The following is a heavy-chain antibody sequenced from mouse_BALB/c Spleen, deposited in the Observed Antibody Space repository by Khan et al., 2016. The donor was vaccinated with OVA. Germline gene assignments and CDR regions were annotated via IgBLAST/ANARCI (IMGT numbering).Heavy chain of an antibody. Sequence: VQLQESGAELVKPGASVKLSCKASGYTFSTYGINWVRQRPEQGLEWIGWIFPGDDSTKYNEKFKGKATLTTDKSSSTAYMQLSRLTSEDSAVXFCARHYYGSNHYWFFDVWGAGTTVTVSS. V-gene: IGHV1-85*01. CDR2: IFPGDDST. D-gene: IGHD1-1*01. CDR3: ARHYYGSNHYWFFDV. J-gene: IGHJ1*01. CDR1: GYTFSTYG.